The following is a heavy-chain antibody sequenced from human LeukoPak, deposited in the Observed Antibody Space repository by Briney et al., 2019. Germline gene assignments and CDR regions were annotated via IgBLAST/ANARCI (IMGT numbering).Heavy chain of an antibody. V-gene: IGHV3-53*01. Sequence: GGSLRLSCAASRFIVSSNYMSWVRQAPGKGLEWVSVIYSGGSTKHADSVKGRFTISRDNSKNTLYLQMNSLRAEDTAVYYCVRDSRNCGGDCYAFDIWGQGTMVSVSS. CDR1: RFIVSSNY. CDR3: VRDSRNCGGDCYAFDI. CDR2: IYSGGST. J-gene: IGHJ3*02. D-gene: IGHD2-21*02.